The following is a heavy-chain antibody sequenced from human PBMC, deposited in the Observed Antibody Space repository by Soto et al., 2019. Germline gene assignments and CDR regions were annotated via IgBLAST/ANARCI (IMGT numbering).Heavy chain of an antibody. D-gene: IGHD1-26*01. J-gene: IGHJ3*01. CDR3: ARGDRGAFDL. Sequence: EVQLLESGGGLVQPGESLRLSCAASGFTFSYYWMHWVRQAPGMGLVWVSRIHSDGSSTTYADSVKGRFTISRDNARNALYLHMNSLRAEDTAVSYCARGDRGAFDLWGQGTVVTVSS. CDR1: GFTFSYYW. CDR2: IHSDGSST. V-gene: IGHV3-74*01.